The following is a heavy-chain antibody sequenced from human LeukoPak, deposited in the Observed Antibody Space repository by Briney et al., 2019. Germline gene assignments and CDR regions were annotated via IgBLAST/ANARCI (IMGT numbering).Heavy chain of an antibody. V-gene: IGHV3-23*01. J-gene: IGHJ4*02. CDR1: GFTFSSYW. Sequence: GGSLRLSCAASGFTFSSYWMSWVRQAPGKGLEWVSAISGSGGSTYYADSVKGRFTISRDNSKNTLCLQMNSLRAEDTAVYYCVRVWSSSWYTFHFDYWGQGTLVTVSS. CDR3: VRVWSSSWYTFHFDY. CDR2: ISGSGGST. D-gene: IGHD6-13*01.